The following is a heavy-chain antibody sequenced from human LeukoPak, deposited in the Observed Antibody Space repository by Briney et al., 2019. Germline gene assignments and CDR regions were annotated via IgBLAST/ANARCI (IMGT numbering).Heavy chain of an antibody. J-gene: IGHJ4*02. Sequence: ASVKVSCKASGGTFSSYAIGWVRQAPGQGLEWMGRIIPIFGTANYAQKFQGRVTITTDESTSTAHMELSSLRSEDTAVYYCAREGGVVITMDWGQGTLVTVSS. CDR3: AREGGVVITMD. CDR2: IIPIFGTA. CDR1: GGTFSSYA. V-gene: IGHV1-69*05. D-gene: IGHD3-22*01.